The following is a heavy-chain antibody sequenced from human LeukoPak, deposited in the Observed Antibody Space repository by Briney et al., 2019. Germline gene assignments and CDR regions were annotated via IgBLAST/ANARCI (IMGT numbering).Heavy chain of an antibody. CDR3: ARARIAAPLLDY. CDR2: ISDHGKSR. Sequence: SGGSLRLSCAASGFTFSSYGMHWVRQTPGKGLEWVSYISDHGKSRNYVDSVKGRFAISRDNAKNSLYLQMNSLRVEDTAVYFCARARIAAPLLDYWGQGSLVTVSS. V-gene: IGHV3-48*04. J-gene: IGHJ4*02. D-gene: IGHD6-13*01. CDR1: GFTFSSYG.